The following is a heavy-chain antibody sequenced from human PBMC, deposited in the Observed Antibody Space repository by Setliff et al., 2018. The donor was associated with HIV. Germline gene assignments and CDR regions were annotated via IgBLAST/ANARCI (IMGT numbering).Heavy chain of an antibody. CDR1: GYTFTGYY. D-gene: IGHD2-8*01. Sequence: ASVKVSCKASGYTFTGYYIHWVRQAPGQGLEWVGRINPNSGDTNYAQKFQGRVTMTRDTPINTAYMDLGRLRSGDTAVYYCARRGVGTSDAFDLWGQGTMVTVSS. V-gene: IGHV1-2*06. CDR3: ARRGVGTSDAFDL. CDR2: INPNSGDT. J-gene: IGHJ3*01.